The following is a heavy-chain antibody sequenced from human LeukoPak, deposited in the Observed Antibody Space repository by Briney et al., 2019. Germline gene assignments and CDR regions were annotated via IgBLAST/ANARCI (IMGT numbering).Heavy chain of an antibody. J-gene: IGHJ4*02. CDR3: ARPNRGYSGYRGLNY. V-gene: IGHV1-2*02. CDR1: GYTFTSYD. CDR2: INPNSGGT. D-gene: IGHD5-12*01. Sequence: ASVKVSCKASGYTFTSYDINWVRQATGQGLEWMGWINPNSGGTNYAQKFQGRVTMTRDTSISTAYMELSRLRSDDTAVYYCARPNRGYSGYRGLNYWGQGTLVTVSS.